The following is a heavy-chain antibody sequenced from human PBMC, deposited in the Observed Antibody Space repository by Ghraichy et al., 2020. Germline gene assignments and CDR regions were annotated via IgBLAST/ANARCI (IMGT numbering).Heavy chain of an antibody. D-gene: IGHD3-9*01. CDR1: GGSISSSSYY. V-gene: IGHV4-39*01. Sequence: SETLSLTCTVSGGSISSSSYYWGWIRQPPGKGLEWIGSIYYSGSTYYNPSLKSRVTISVDTSKNQFSLKLSSVTAADTAVYYCARQVVLYFDWLLEFDYWGQGTLVTVSS. J-gene: IGHJ4*02. CDR3: ARQVVLYFDWLLEFDY. CDR2: IYYSGST.